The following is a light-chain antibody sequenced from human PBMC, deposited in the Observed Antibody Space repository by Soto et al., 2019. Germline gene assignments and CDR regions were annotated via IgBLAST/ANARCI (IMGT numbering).Light chain of an antibody. CDR1: RNDIGTYNL. V-gene: IGLV2-23*01. J-gene: IGLJ3*02. CDR3: CSYTDGSSLL. Sequence: QSALTQPASVSESPGQSISISCGGGRNDIGTYNLVSWYQQHPGKAPKLIIYEGNTRPSGVSNRFSGSRSGNTASLTISGRQAEDEADYYCCSYTDGSSLLFGGGTKVTVL. CDR2: EGN.